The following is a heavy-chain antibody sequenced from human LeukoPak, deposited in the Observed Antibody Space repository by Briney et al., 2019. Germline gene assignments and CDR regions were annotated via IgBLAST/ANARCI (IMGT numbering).Heavy chain of an antibody. CDR1: GFTFSDYY. Sequence: GGSLRLSCAASGFTFSDYYMSWIRQAPGKGLEWVSYISSSSSYTNYADSVKGRFTISRDNAKNSLYLQMNSLRAEDTAVYYFSEPGLTEAHCSGGSCYSSDFDYWGQGTLVTVSS. D-gene: IGHD2-15*01. J-gene: IGHJ4*02. CDR2: ISSSSSYT. CDR3: SEPGLTEAHCSGGSCYSSDFDY. V-gene: IGHV3-11*03.